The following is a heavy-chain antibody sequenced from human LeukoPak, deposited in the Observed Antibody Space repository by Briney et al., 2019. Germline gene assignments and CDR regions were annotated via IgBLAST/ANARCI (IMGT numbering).Heavy chain of an antibody. CDR1: GFTFSSYA. CDR3: ARAVDFWSGYPQPNWFDP. Sequence: GGSLRLSCAASGFTFSSYAMSWVRQAPGKGLEWVSTMSTSGGSTYYADSVKGRFTISRVNSKNTLFLHMNSLRAEDTAVYYCARAVDFWSGYPQPNWFDPWGQGTLVTVSS. D-gene: IGHD3-3*01. CDR2: MSTSGGST. J-gene: IGHJ5*02. V-gene: IGHV3-23*01.